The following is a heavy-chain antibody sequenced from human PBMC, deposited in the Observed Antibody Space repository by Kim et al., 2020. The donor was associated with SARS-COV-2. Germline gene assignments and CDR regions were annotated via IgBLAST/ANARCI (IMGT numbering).Heavy chain of an antibody. CDR1: GGSISSGDYY. CDR3: TRDPHPIAANHWFDP. CDR2: IYYSGST. Sequence: SETLSLTCTVSGGSISSGDYYWSWIRQPPGKGLEWIGYIYYSGSTYYNPSLKSRVTISVDTSKNQFSLKLSSATAADTAVYYCTRDPHPIAANHWFDPWGQGTLVTVSS. V-gene: IGHV4-30-4*01. J-gene: IGHJ5*02. D-gene: IGHD6-6*01.